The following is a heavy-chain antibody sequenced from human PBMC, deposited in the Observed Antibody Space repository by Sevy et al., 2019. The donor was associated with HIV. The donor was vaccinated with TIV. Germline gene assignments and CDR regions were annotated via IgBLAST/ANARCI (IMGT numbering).Heavy chain of an antibody. V-gene: IGHV3-7*01. Sequence: GGSLRLSCAASGFTFSSYWMSWVRQAPGKGLEWVANIKQDGSEKYYVDSVKGRFTISRDNAKNSLYLQMNSLRAEDTAVYYCAREPYYYGSGSYFVYYWSQGTLVTVSS. CDR1: GFTFSSYW. CDR2: IKQDGSEK. D-gene: IGHD3-10*01. J-gene: IGHJ4*02. CDR3: AREPYYYGSGSYFVYY.